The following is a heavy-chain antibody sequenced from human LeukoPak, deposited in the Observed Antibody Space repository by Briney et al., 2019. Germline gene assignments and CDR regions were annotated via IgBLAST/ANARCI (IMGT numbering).Heavy chain of an antibody. Sequence: SETLSHTCTVSGGSIISSSDYWGWIRQPPGKGLEWIAAIYYTGSTYYNPSLRSRVTISVDTSKNQFSLRLTSVTAADTAVYYCTRRTGSRSNWGQGTLVTVDS. V-gene: IGHV4-39*01. J-gene: IGHJ4*02. CDR2: IYYTGST. D-gene: IGHD1-26*01. CDR1: GGSIISSSDY. CDR3: TRRTGSRSN.